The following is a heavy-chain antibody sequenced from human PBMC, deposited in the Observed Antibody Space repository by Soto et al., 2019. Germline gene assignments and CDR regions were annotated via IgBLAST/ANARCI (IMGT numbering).Heavy chain of an antibody. Sequence: ASVKVSCKASGYTFTSYDINWVRQATGQGLEWMGWMNPNSGNTGYAQKFQGRVTMTRNTSTSTAYMELSSLRSEDTAVYYCARDDHYGSGSYRYYYYGMDVWGQGTTVTVSS. CDR1: GYTFTSYD. CDR2: MNPNSGNT. CDR3: ARDDHYGSGSYRYYYYGMDV. V-gene: IGHV1-8*01. J-gene: IGHJ6*02. D-gene: IGHD3-10*01.